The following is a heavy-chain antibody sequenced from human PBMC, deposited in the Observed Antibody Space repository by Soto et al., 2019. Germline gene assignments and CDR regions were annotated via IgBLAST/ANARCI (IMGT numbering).Heavy chain of an antibody. J-gene: IGHJ6*02. CDR3: VRGNFYYGMDV. Sequence: PGGSLRLSCTTPGFTFSDYYMTWVRQAPGKGLEWISYMSGSGDAIYYADSVKGRFTISRDNAKNSLHLEMNSLRVEDTAMYYCVRGNFYYGMDVWGQGTTVTVSS. CDR2: MSGSGDAI. CDR1: GFTFSDYY. V-gene: IGHV3-11*01.